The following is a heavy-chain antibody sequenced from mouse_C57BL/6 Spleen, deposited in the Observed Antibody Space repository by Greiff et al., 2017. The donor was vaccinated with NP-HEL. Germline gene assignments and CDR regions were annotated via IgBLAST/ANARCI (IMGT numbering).Heavy chain of an antibody. J-gene: IGHJ3*01. CDR2: IDPSDSYT. Sequence: VQLQQSGAELVKPGASVKLSCKASGYTFTSYWMQWVKQRPGQGLEWIGEIDPSDSYTNYNQKFKGKATLTVDTSSSTAYMQLSSLTYEDAAVYYCARGGGSWLAYWGQGTLVTVSA. CDR3: ARGGGSWLAY. V-gene: IGHV1-50*01. CDR1: GYTFTSYW.